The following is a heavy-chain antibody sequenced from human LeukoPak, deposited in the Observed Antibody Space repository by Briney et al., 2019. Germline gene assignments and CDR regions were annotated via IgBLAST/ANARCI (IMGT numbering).Heavy chain of an antibody. CDR3: ARDRGRSGGRGNFFDS. Sequence: PSETLSLTCTVSGGSISSYYWSWIRQPPGKGLEWIGYIYYSGSTNYSPSLKSRVTISVDTSKHQFSLRLSSVTAADTAVYYCARDRGRSGGRGNFFDSWGQGTLVTVSS. D-gene: IGHD3-10*01. J-gene: IGHJ4*02. CDR2: IYYSGST. CDR1: GGSISSYY. V-gene: IGHV4-59*01.